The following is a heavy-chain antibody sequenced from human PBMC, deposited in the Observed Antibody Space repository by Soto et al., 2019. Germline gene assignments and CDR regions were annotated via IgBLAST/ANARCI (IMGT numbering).Heavy chain of an antibody. CDR1: GFTFDDYA. V-gene: IGHV3-9*01. CDR3: AKGGQLLTEGGGY. Sequence: EVQLVESGGGLVQPGRSLRLSCAASGFTFDDYAMHWVRQAPGKGLAWVSGISWNSGSIGYADSVKGRFTISRDNAKNSLYLQMNSLRAEDTALYYCAKGGQLLTEGGGYWGQGTLVTVSS. CDR2: ISWNSGSI. D-gene: IGHD2-2*01. J-gene: IGHJ4*02.